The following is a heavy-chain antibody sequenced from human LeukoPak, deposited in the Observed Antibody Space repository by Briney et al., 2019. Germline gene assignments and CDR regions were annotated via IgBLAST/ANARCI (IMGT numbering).Heavy chain of an antibody. J-gene: IGHJ4*02. CDR1: GGPFSGYY. CDR2: INHSGST. D-gene: IGHD3-22*01. CDR3: ARGDYYDSSGYYSLLDY. Sequence: SETLSLTCAVYGGPFSGYYWSWIRQPPGEGLEWIGEINHSGSTNYNPSLKSRVTISVDTSKNQFSLKLSSVTAADTAVYYCARGDYYDSSGYYSLLDYWGQGTLVTVSS. V-gene: IGHV4-34*01.